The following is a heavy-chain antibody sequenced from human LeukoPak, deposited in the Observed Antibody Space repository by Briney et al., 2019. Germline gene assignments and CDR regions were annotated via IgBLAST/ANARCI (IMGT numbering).Heavy chain of an antibody. CDR1: GLSLSSFG. J-gene: IGHJ4*02. Sequence: GGSLRLSCAASGLSLSSFGMHWVRQAPGKGLEWVAGIGYDGSHESEAESVKGRFTISRDNSRNTVYLQMNSLRVDDPAVYYCARGSRELDYWGQGTLVIVSS. CDR3: ARGSRELDY. D-gene: IGHD5-24*01. CDR2: IGYDGSHE. V-gene: IGHV3-33*01.